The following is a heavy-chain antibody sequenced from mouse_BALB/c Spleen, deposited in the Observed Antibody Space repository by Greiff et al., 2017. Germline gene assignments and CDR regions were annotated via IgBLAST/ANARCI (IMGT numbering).Heavy chain of an antibody. CDR1: GYAFSSSW. Sequence: VQLVESGPELVKPGASVKISCKASGYAFSSSWMNWVKQRPGQGLEWIGRIYPGDGDTNYNGKFKGKATLTADKSSSTAYMQLSSLTSVDSAVYFCARGDYRYEDAMDYWGQGTSVTVSS. CDR3: ARGDYRYEDAMDY. V-gene: IGHV1-82*01. J-gene: IGHJ4*01. CDR2: IYPGDGDT. D-gene: IGHD2-14*01.